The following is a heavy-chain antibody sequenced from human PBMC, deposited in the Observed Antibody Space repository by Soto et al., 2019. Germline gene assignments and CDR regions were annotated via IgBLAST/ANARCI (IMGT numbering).Heavy chain of an antibody. Sequence: ASVNVSCKASGYTFTSYDINWVRQATGQGLEWMGWMNPNSGNTGYAQKFQGRVTMTRNTSISTAYTELSSLRSEDTAVYYCARVGEPDDFDIWGQGTMVTVSS. D-gene: IGHD3-10*01. CDR2: MNPNSGNT. V-gene: IGHV1-8*01. CDR3: ARVGEPDDFDI. CDR1: GYTFTSYD. J-gene: IGHJ3*02.